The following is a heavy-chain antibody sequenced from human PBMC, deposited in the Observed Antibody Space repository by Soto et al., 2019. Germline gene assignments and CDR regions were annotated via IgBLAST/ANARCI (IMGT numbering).Heavy chain of an antibody. Sequence: QVQLQQWGAGLLKPSETLSLTCAVYGGSFSGYYWSWIRQPPGKGLEWIGEINHSGSTNYNPSLKSRVTISVDTSKNQFSLKLNSVSAADTAVYYCARGEGRFGELFDYWGQGTLVTVSS. D-gene: IGHD3-10*01. J-gene: IGHJ4*02. V-gene: IGHV4-34*01. CDR2: INHSGST. CDR1: GGSFSGYY. CDR3: ARGEGRFGELFDY.